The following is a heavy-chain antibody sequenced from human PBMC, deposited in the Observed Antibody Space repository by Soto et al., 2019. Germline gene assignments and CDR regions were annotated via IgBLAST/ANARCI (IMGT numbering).Heavy chain of an antibody. Sequence: RLSCAASGFTFDDYAMHWVRQAPGKGLEWVSLISWDGGSTYYADSVKGRFTISRDNSKNSLYLQMNSLRAEDTALYYCAKDYYDSSGYIDYWGQGTLVTVSS. J-gene: IGHJ4*02. CDR3: AKDYYDSSGYIDY. D-gene: IGHD3-22*01. V-gene: IGHV3-43D*04. CDR1: GFTFDDYA. CDR2: ISWDGGST.